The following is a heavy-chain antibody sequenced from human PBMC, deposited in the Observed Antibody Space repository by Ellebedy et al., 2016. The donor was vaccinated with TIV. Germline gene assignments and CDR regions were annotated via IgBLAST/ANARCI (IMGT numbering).Heavy chain of an antibody. Sequence: PGGSLRLSCVDSGLTFSRYWMSWVRQAPGKGLELVAKIKEDGSLKYYVDAVKGRFAISRDNAKNSLYLQMNSLRAEDTAVYYCARYGNLGYWGQGTLVTVSS. V-gene: IGHV3-7*03. CDR2: IKEDGSLK. D-gene: IGHD1-1*01. CDR3: ARYGNLGY. CDR1: GLTFSRYW. J-gene: IGHJ4*02.